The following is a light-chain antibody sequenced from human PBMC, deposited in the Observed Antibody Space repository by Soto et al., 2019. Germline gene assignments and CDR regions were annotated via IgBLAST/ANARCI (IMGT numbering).Light chain of an antibody. CDR1: DNIVHW. Sequence: DIQMTQSPSTLSASVGDRVAITCRVSDNIVHWVAWYQQKPGKAPKLLIYKAANLADEVPSRFAGSGSVTDFTLTITRLQPDDFATYYCQHYNSFSRTCGQGTKVDIK. CDR3: QHYNSFSRT. V-gene: IGKV1-5*03. CDR2: KAA. J-gene: IGKJ1*01.